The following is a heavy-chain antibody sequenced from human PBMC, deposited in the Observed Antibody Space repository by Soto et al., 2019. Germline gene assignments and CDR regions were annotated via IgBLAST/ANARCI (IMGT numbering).Heavy chain of an antibody. CDR3: ARDRGITIFGVVRGYYGMDV. D-gene: IGHD3-3*01. V-gene: IGHV4-61*01. Sequence: KPSETLSLTCTVSGGSVSSGSYYWSWIRQPPGKGLEWIGYIYYSGSTNYNPSLKSRVTISVDTSRNQFSLKLSSVTAADTAVYYCARDRGITIFGVVRGYYGMDVWGQGTTVTVSS. CDR1: GGSVSSGSYY. CDR2: IYYSGST. J-gene: IGHJ6*02.